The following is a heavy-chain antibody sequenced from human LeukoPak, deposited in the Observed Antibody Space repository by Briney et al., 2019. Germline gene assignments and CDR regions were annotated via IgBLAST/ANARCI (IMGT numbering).Heavy chain of an antibody. J-gene: IGHJ4*02. CDR1: GFTFSSYA. CDR3: ARGASSWYEDY. D-gene: IGHD6-13*01. CDR2: ISGSGGST. Sequence: GGSLRLSFAASGFTFSSYAMSWVRQAPGKGLEWVSAISGSGGSTYYADSVKGRFTISRDNAKNSLYLQMNSLRAEDSAVYYCARGASSWYEDYWGQGTLVTVSS. V-gene: IGHV3-23*01.